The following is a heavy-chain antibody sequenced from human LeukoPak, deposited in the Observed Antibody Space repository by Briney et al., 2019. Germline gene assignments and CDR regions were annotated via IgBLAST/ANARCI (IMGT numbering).Heavy chain of an antibody. CDR1: GYTFTSYG. D-gene: IGHD6-6*01. CDR2: ISAYNGNT. J-gene: IGHJ5*02. CDR3: ARAIAARRTSTNWFDP. Sequence: ASVKVSCKASGYTFTSYGISWVRQAPGQGLEWMGWISAYNGNTNYAQKLQGRVTMTTDTSTSTAYMELRSLRSDDTAVYYCARAIAARRTSTNWFDPWGQGTLVPVSS. V-gene: IGHV1-18*01.